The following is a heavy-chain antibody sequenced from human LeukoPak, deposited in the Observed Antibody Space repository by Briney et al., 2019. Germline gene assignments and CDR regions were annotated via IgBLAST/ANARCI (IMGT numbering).Heavy chain of an antibody. CDR1: GYSFTSHW. CDR3: ARSADDGSGSYPNDY. V-gene: IGHV5-51*01. Sequence: GESLKISCKGSGYSFTSHWIGWVRQMPGKGLEWMGIIYPGDSDTTYSPSSQGQVTISADKSISTAYLQWSSLQASDTAMYYCARSADDGSGSYPNDYWGQGTLVTVSS. J-gene: IGHJ4*02. D-gene: IGHD3-10*01. CDR2: IYPGDSDT.